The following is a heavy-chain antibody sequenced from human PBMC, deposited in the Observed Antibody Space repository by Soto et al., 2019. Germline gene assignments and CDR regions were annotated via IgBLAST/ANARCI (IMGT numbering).Heavy chain of an antibody. CDR2: IYPDDSDT. CDR1: GYSFTSYW. V-gene: IGHV5-51*01. Sequence: PGESLKISCKASGYSFTSYWIGWVRQMPGKGLEWIGMIYPDDSDTRYSPSFQGQVTISGDKSISTAYLQWSSLKASDTAMYYCASRKSTSDAFDIWGQGTMVTVSS. CDR3: ASRKSTSDAFDI. J-gene: IGHJ3*02.